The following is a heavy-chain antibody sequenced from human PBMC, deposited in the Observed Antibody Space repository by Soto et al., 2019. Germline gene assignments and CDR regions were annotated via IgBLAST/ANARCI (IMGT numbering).Heavy chain of an antibody. CDR1: GYTFTSYY. J-gene: IGHJ5*02. CDR2: INPSGGST. D-gene: IGHD2-2*02. V-gene: IGHV1-46*01. CDR3: ARYGVHCSSTSCYINRGFDP. Sequence: ASVKVSCKASGYTFTSYYMHWVRQPPGQGLEWMGIINPSGGSTSYAQKFQGRVTMTRATSTSTVYMELSSLRSEDTAVYYCARYGVHCSSTSCYINRGFDPWGQGTLVTVSS.